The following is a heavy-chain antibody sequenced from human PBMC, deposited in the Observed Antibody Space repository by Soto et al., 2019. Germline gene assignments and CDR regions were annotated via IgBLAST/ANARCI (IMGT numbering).Heavy chain of an antibody. D-gene: IGHD2-8*01. J-gene: IGHJ4*02. CDR1: GTSISIYY. CDR2: IHYSGTT. CDR3: ARYNSYAIDY. V-gene: IGHV4-59*01. Sequence: SETLTVTCTFSGTSISIYYWSWIRQPPGKGLEWSANIHYSGTTNYNPSLASRVTLSVDTSKKQFSLKMTSVTAADRAMYFCARYNSYAIDYWGRGTLVTVSS.